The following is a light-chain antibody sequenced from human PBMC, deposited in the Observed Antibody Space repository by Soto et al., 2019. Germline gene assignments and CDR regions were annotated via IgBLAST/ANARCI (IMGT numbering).Light chain of an antibody. Sequence: STLSVSVGDRVTITCRASESINGWLAWYQQKPGKAPKILIYDASKLERGVPSRLSGSGSGAEFTLTISSLQPDDLATYYCQQYSSYPLTFGGGTKVDIK. J-gene: IGKJ4*01. CDR1: ESINGW. CDR3: QQYSSYPLT. V-gene: IGKV1-5*01. CDR2: DAS.